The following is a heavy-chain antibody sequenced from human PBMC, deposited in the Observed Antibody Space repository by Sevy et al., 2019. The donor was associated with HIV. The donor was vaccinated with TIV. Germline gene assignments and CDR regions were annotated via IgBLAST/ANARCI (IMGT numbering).Heavy chain of an antibody. CDR3: ARDTSGGYYDSSGYHFDY. J-gene: IGHJ4*02. CDR2: ISSSSSTI. Sequence: GGSLRLSCAASGFTFTSYSMNWVRQAPGKGLEWVSYISSSSSTIYYADSVKGRFTISRDNAKNSLYLQMNSLRDEDTAVYYCARDTSGGYYDSSGYHFDYWGQGTLVTVSS. CDR1: GFTFTSYS. D-gene: IGHD3-22*01. V-gene: IGHV3-48*02.